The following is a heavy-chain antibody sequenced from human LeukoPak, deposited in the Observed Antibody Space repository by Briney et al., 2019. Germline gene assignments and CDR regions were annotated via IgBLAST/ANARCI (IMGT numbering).Heavy chain of an antibody. J-gene: IGHJ4*02. D-gene: IGHD2-2*01. Sequence: PGGSLRLSCAASGFTFSSYEMNWVRQAPGKGLEWVSTISDSGGSTYYADSVKGRFTISRDNSKNTLYLQMNSLRAEDTAVYYCAKDLGGKSAAILAETYQFDYWGQGTLVTVSS. CDR3: AKDLGGKSAAILAETYQFDY. CDR1: GFTFSSYE. V-gene: IGHV3-23*01. CDR2: ISDSGGST.